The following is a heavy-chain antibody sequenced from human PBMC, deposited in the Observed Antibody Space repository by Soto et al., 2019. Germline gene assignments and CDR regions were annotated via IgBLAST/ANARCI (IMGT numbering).Heavy chain of an antibody. D-gene: IGHD5-12*01. CDR1: GYPFTNYG. CDR3: ATSYDSGFDP. CDR2: IKPENGNT. J-gene: IGHJ5*02. Sequence: QLQLVQSGAEVERPGASVRVSCKAYGYPFTNYGISWFRQAPGQGLEWMGWIKPENGNTNYAQKFQGRVTMTTDTSSNTAYMELRSLRSDDTAVYYCATSYDSGFDPWGQGTLVSVSS. V-gene: IGHV1-18*04.